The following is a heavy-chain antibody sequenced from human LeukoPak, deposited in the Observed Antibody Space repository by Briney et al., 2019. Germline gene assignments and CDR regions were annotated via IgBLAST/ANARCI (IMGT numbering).Heavy chain of an antibody. J-gene: IGHJ4*02. V-gene: IGHV3-48*03. Sequence: GGSLRLSCAASGFTFSSYEMNWVRQAPGKGLEWVSYISSSGSNIYHADSVKGRFTISRDNAKNSLYLQMNSLRAEDTAVYYCARDRLHYGEYEKTLDYWGQGTLVTVSS. CDR2: ISSSGSNI. D-gene: IGHD4-17*01. CDR1: GFTFSSYE. CDR3: ARDRLHYGEYEKTLDY.